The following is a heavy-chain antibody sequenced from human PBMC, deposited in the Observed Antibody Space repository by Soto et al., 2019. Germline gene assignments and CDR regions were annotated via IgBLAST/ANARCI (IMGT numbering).Heavy chain of an antibody. V-gene: IGHV3-9*01. J-gene: IGHJ4*02. CDR2: ISWNSGSI. CDR1: GFTFDDYA. CDR3: AKGTITYYYGSGSYGGEYYFDY. Sequence: EVQLVESGGGLVQPGRSLRLSCAASGFTFDDYAMHWVRQAPGKGLEWVSGISWNSGSIGYADSVKGRFTTCRDNAKNSLYLKMSSLIAEDTALYYCAKGTITYYYGSGSYGGEYYFDYWGQGTLVTVSS. D-gene: IGHD3-10*01.